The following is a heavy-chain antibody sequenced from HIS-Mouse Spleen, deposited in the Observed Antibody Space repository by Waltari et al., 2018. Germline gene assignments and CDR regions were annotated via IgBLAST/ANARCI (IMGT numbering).Heavy chain of an antibody. CDR2: MNPNSGNT. Sequence: QVQLVQSGAEVKKPGASVKVSCKASGYTFTSYDLNWVRQATGQGLGWMGWMNPNSGNTGYAQKFQGRVTMTRNTSISTAYMELSSLRSEDTAVYYCARGLYYDFWSGYYYYYYGMDVWGQGTTVTVSS. J-gene: IGHJ6*02. D-gene: IGHD3-3*01. V-gene: IGHV1-8*01. CDR3: ARGLYYDFWSGYYYYYYGMDV. CDR1: GYTFTSYD.